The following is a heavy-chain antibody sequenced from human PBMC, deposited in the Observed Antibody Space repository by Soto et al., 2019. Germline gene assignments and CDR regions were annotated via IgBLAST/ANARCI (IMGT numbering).Heavy chain of an antibody. J-gene: IGHJ6*02. CDR2: IYHSGST. CDR3: ARSPYSYGYNYYYGMDV. D-gene: IGHD5-18*01. V-gene: IGHV4-4*02. CDR1: GGSISSSNW. Sequence: SETLSLTCAVSGGSISSSNWWSWVRQPPGKGLEWIGEIYHSGSTNYNPSLKSRVTISVDKSKNQFSLKLSSVTAADTAVYYCARSPYSYGYNYYYGMDVWGQGTTVTV.